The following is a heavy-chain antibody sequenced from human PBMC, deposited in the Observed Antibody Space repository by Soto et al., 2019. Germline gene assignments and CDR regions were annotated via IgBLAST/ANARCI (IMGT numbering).Heavy chain of an antibody. CDR2: ISSSSSYI. CDR1: GFTFSSYS. Sequence: GGSLRLSCAASGFTFSSYSMNWVRQAPGKGLEWVSSISSSSSYIYYADSVKGRFTISRDNAKNSLYLQMNSLRAEDTAVYYCARDGYSKPSNYYGMDVWGQGTTVTVSS. J-gene: IGHJ6*02. V-gene: IGHV3-21*01. CDR3: ARDGYSKPSNYYGMDV. D-gene: IGHD5-18*01.